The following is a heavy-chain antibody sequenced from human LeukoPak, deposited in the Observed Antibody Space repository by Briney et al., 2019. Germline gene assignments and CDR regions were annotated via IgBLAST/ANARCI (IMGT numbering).Heavy chain of an antibody. CDR2: IYYSRST. D-gene: IGHD6-13*01. CDR3: ARLDDRAARIALGRTSIWSSRHGFDY. V-gene: IGHV4-39*01. J-gene: IGHJ4*02. CDR1: GGSISTSSYY. Sequence: SETLSLTCTVSGGSISTSSYYWGWIRQPPGKGLEWIGTIYYSRSTYCNPSLKSRVTISVDTSKNQFSLKLSSVAAADTAVYYCARLDDRAARIALGRTSIWSSRHGFDYWGQGTLVTVSS.